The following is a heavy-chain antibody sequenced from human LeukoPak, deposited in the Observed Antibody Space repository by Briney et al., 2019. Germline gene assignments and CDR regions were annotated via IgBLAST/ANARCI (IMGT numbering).Heavy chain of an antibody. J-gene: IGHJ6*03. CDR2: IRSKAYGGTT. D-gene: IGHD3-22*01. V-gene: IGHV3-49*04. CDR1: GFTFSNYN. CDR3: TRTNYYDSSVYYYYYMDV. Sequence: GGSLRLSCAASGFTFSNYNMNWVRQAPGKGLEWVGFIRSKAYGGTTEYAASVKGRFTISRDDSKSIAYLQMNSLKTEDTAVYYCTRTNYYDSSVYYYYYMDVWGKGTTVTISS.